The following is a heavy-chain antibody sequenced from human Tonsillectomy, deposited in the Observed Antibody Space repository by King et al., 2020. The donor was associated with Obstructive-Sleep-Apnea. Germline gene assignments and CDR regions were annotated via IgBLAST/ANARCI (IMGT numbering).Heavy chain of an antibody. CDR3: TTGDPRRD. CDR1: GLTFTSAW. V-gene: IGHV3-15*01. J-gene: IGHJ4*02. CDR2: IKSRYDGGTP. Sequence: VQLVESGGGLVEPGGSLRLSCTASGLTFTSAWLSWVRQAPGKGPEWVGRIKSRYDGGTPDYAAFGKGRFTISRDDSKNTIDLQMSSLQGEDTAIYYCTTGDPRRDWGQGTLVTVSS.